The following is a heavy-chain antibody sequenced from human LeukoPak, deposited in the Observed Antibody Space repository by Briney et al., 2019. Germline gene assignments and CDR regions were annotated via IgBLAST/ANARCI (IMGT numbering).Heavy chain of an antibody. V-gene: IGHV3-66*01. CDR2: IYSGGST. Sequence: PGGSLRLSCAASGFTVSSNYMSWVRQAPGKGLEWVSVIYSGGSTYYADSVKGRFTISRDNSKNTLYLQMNSLRAEDTAVYYCAGGDSGYDRSFYYYYYMDVWGKGTTVTISS. CDR1: GFTVSSNY. D-gene: IGHD5-12*01. J-gene: IGHJ6*03. CDR3: AGGDSGYDRSFYYYYYMDV.